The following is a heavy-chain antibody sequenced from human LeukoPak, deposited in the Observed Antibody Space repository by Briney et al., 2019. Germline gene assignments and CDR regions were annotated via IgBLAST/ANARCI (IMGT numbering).Heavy chain of an antibody. CDR3: AKPPARGNN. CDR1: GFTFSNYG. CDR2: ISGSGSTT. J-gene: IGHJ4*02. Sequence: GGSLRLSCAASGFTFSNYGMSWVRQAPGKGLEWVSVISGSGSTTYYADSVKGRFTISRDSSKNTLYLQMNSLRAEDTAVYYCAKPPARGNNWGQGTLVTVSS. V-gene: IGHV3-23*01. D-gene: IGHD5-18*01.